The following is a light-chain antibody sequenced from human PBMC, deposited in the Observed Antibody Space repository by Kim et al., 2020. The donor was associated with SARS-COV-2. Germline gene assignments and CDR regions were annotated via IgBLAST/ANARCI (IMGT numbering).Light chain of an antibody. V-gene: IGLV2-14*03. CDR3: SSYTSTKTWV. Sequence: GQSITLSCSGTSRDVGGYNYVSWYQQHPGKAPQLMIYDVDRQPSGVSDRFSGSKSGNTASLTISGLQAEDEAVYYCSSYTSTKTWVFGGGTQLTVL. CDR2: DVD. J-gene: IGLJ3*02. CDR1: SRDVGGYNY.